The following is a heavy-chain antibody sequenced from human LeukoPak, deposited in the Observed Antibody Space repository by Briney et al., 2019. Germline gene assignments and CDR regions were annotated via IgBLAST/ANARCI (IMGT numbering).Heavy chain of an antibody. D-gene: IGHD3-3*01. CDR3: AKGVFGVNRAFDY. V-gene: IGHV3-23*01. J-gene: IGHJ4*02. CDR1: GFTFNTCA. Sequence: GGSLRLSCAASGFTFNTCALSWVRQAPGKGLESLTAISESGSGTYYADSVKGRFTISRDNSKNTLYLQMNSLRVDDTALYYCAKGVFGVNRAFDYWGQGTLVTVSS. CDR2: ISESGSGT.